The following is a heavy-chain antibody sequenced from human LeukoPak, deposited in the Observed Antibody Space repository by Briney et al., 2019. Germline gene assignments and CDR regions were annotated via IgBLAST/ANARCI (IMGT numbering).Heavy chain of an antibody. CDR1: GFTFSDYS. D-gene: IGHD6-13*01. Sequence: GGSLRLSCAASGFTFSDYSMNWVRQAPGKGLEWISYISSSGSTIYYADSVKGRFTISRDNAKNSLYLQMNSLRDEDTAVYYCVRDGYISSWFANWGQGTLVTVST. CDR2: ISSSGSTI. V-gene: IGHV3-48*02. J-gene: IGHJ4*02. CDR3: VRDGYISSWFAN.